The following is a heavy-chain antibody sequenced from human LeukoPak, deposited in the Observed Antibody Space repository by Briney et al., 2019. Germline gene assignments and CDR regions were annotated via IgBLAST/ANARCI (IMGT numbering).Heavy chain of an antibody. Sequence: ASVKVSCKASGYTFTGYYMHWVRQAPGQGLEWMGWINPNSGDTNYAQKFQGRVTMTRDTSISTAYMELSRLRSDDTAVYYCARDEDFWSGSQRREYAFDIWGQGTTVTVSS. D-gene: IGHD3-3*01. V-gene: IGHV1-2*02. CDR1: GYTFTGYY. J-gene: IGHJ3*02. CDR3: ARDEDFWSGSQRREYAFDI. CDR2: INPNSGDT.